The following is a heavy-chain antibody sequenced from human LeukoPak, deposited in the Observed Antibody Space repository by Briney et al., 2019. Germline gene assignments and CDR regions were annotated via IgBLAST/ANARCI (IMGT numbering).Heavy chain of an antibody. CDR1: GFTFSTYW. CDR2: IKQDGSEK. Sequence: GGSLRLSCAASGFTFSTYWMSWVRQAPGKGLEWVANIKQDGSEKYYLDSVKGRFTISRDNAKNSLYLQMNSLRAEDTAVYFCTREPAAGLDYWGQGTLVTVSS. CDR3: TREPAAGLDY. J-gene: IGHJ4*02. D-gene: IGHD6-13*01. V-gene: IGHV3-7*01.